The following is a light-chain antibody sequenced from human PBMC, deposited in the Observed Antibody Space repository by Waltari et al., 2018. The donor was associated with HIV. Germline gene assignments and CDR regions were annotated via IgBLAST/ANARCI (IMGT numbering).Light chain of an antibody. CDR2: GAD. CDR1: QSVGSR. V-gene: IGKV3-15*01. J-gene: IGKJ1*01. Sequence: MTQSPATLSVSPGERATISCRASQSVGSRVAWYQQMAGQAPRLLIFGADTRASGIPARFTGSGSETEFTLTISSLQSEDFAVYFCQQYDDWPWTFGQGTKVEIK. CDR3: QQYDDWPWT.